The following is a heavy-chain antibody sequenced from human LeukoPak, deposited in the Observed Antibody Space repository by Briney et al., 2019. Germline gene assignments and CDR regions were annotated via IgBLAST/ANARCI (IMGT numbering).Heavy chain of an antibody. CDR2: ISAYNGNT. V-gene: IGHV1-69*04. J-gene: IGHJ3*02. D-gene: IGHD3-10*01. Sequence: SVKVSCKASGGTFSSYAISWVRQAPGQGLEWMGWISAYNGNTNYAQKFQGRVTITADKSTSTAYMELSSLRSEDTAVYYCARGGYGSGSYYNRFAAFDIWGQGTMVTVSS. CDR1: GGTFSSYA. CDR3: ARGGYGSGSYYNRFAAFDI.